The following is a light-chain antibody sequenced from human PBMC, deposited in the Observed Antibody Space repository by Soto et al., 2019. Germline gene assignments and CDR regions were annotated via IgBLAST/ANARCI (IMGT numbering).Light chain of an antibody. J-gene: IGKJ1*01. CDR1: QRFSTSY. CDR3: PWYSSSGT. CDR2: GAS. V-gene: IGKV3-20*01. Sequence: PGDRATLSCRASQRFSTSYFAWYQQKAGQSPGLFIYGASNSASGIPDRFRGSGSGTAFTLTISRLELDNSAVYYCPWYSSSGTFGLPTKVDI.